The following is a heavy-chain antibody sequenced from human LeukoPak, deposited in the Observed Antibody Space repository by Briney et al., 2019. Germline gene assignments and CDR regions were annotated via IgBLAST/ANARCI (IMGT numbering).Heavy chain of an antibody. J-gene: IGHJ6*04. CDR3: ARGSFETYSSSWYALGHMDV. CDR1: GGTFSSYA. Sequence: SVKVSCKASGGTFSSYAISWVRQAPGQGLAWMGGIIPIFGTANYAQKFQGRVTITADKSTSTAYMELSSLRSEDTAVYYCARGSFETYSSSWYALGHMDVWGKGTTVTISS. D-gene: IGHD6-13*01. CDR2: IIPIFGTA. V-gene: IGHV1-69*06.